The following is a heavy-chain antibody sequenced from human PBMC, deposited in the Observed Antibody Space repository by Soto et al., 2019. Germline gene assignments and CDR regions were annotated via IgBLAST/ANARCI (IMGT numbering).Heavy chain of an antibody. V-gene: IGHV4-4*02. Sequence: SESLSLSCFVSGGSVSSTNWWSWVRQPPGKGLEWIGEIYPSWITNYNPSLESRVTLSIDKSKNQLSLRLSSVTAADTAVYYCARDRDNGLLLRYGMDVWGQGTTVTVSS. CDR3: ARDRDNGLLLRYGMDV. D-gene: IGHD1-20*01. CDR2: IYPSWIT. CDR1: GGSVSSTNW. J-gene: IGHJ6*02.